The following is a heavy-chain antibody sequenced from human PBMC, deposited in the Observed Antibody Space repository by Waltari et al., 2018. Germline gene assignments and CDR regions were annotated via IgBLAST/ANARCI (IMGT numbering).Heavy chain of an antibody. D-gene: IGHD3-10*01. Sequence: EVQLLESGGGLVQPGGSLRLSCAASGFTFSSYAVSWVRQAPGKGLEWVSAIRGSGGSTYYADSVKGRFTISRDNSKNTLYLQMNSLRAEDTAVYYCAKSSEYGSGSYRDFDYWGQGTLVTVSS. CDR1: GFTFSSYA. CDR3: AKSSEYGSGSYRDFDY. J-gene: IGHJ4*02. V-gene: IGHV3-23*01. CDR2: IRGSGGST.